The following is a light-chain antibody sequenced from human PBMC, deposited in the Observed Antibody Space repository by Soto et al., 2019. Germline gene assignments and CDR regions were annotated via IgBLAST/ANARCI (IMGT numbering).Light chain of an antibody. CDR3: QQYKSYPLT. J-gene: IGKJ4*01. Sequence: DIQMTQSPSTLSASVGARVPLTCRASHNVNSWLAWYQQRPGRAPYLLIYDASSLQSGVPSRFSGSGYGTEFTLSISSLQPDDFATYYCQQYKSYPLTFGGGTKVDIK. CDR2: DAS. V-gene: IGKV1-5*01. CDR1: HNVNSW.